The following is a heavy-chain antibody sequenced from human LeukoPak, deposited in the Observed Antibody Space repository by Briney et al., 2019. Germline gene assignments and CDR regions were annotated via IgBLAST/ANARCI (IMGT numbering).Heavy chain of an antibody. Sequence: GGSLRLSCAASGFTFGGFGMHWVRQAPGKGLEWVTFIRYDGTNKYYADSVKGRFTISRDISMNTLYLQMNSLRGEDTAVYYCAKVAGESYYYYYMDVWGKGTTVTVSS. CDR2: IRYDGTNK. J-gene: IGHJ6*03. D-gene: IGHD3-10*01. CDR3: AKVAGESYYYYYMDV. CDR1: GFTFGGFG. V-gene: IGHV3-30*02.